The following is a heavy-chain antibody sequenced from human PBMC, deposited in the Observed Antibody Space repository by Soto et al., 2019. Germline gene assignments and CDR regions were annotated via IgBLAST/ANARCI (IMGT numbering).Heavy chain of an antibody. J-gene: IGHJ6*02. CDR1: GYTLTSYA. Sequence: QVQLVQSGAEVKKPGASVKVSCKASGYTLTSYAMHWVRQAPGQRLEGMGWINAGNGKTKYSQKFQGRVTITRDTSGSTAYMELSSLRSEDTAVYYCARAPLGPAGMDVWGQGTTVTVS. CDR2: INAGNGKT. V-gene: IGHV1-3*01. CDR3: ARAPLGPAGMDV.